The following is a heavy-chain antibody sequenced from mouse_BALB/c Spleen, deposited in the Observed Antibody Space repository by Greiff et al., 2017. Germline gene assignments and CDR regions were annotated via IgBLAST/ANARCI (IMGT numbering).Heavy chain of an antibody. J-gene: IGHJ4*01. CDR2: ISSGSSTI. V-gene: IGHV5-17*02. Sequence: EVQLVESGGGLVQPGGSRKLSCAASGFTFSSFGMHWVRQAPEKGLEWVAYISSGSSTIYYADTVKGRFTISRDNPKNTLFLQMTSLRSEDTAMYYCARRDYDTLYYAMDYWGQGTSVTVSS. D-gene: IGHD2-4*01. CDR1: GFTFSSFG. CDR3: ARRDYDTLYYAMDY.